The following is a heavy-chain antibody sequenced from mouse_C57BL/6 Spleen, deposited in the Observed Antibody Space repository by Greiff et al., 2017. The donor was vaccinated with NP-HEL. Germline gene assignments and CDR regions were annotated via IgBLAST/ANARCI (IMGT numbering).Heavy chain of an antibody. CDR1: GYTFTDYE. Sequence: QVQLQQSGAELVRPGASVTLSCKASGYTFTDYEMHWVKQTPVHGLEWIGAIDPETGGTAYNQKFKGKAILTADKSSSTAYMELRSLTSEDSAVYYCTSPFITTVVYFDYWGQGTTLTVSS. V-gene: IGHV1-15*01. CDR2: IDPETGGT. J-gene: IGHJ2*01. CDR3: TSPFITTVVYFDY. D-gene: IGHD1-1*01.